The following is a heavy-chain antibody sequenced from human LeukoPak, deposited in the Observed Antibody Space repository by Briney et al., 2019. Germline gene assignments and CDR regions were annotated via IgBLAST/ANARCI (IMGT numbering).Heavy chain of an antibody. CDR2: IYNSGNT. J-gene: IGHJ3*02. Sequence: SETLSLTCTVSGGSISGYYWSWIRQPPGEGLEWIGYIYNSGNTNYNPSLKSRVTISVDTSTNQFSLKLASVTAADTAVYYCARYRAFDIWGRGTLVTVSS. V-gene: IGHV4-59*01. CDR1: GGSISGYY. CDR3: ARYRAFDI.